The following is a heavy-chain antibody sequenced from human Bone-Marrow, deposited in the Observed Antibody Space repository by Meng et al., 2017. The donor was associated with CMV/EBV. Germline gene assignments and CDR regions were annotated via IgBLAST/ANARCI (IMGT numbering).Heavy chain of an antibody. J-gene: IGHJ6*02. V-gene: IGHV3-9*01. CDR2: ISWNSGSI. CDR1: GFTFDDYA. D-gene: IGHD3-3*01. Sequence: SLKISCAASGFTFDDYAMHWVRQAPGKGLEWVSGISWNSGSIGYADSVKGRFTISRDNAKNSLYLQMNSLRAEDTAVYYCARDALVLRFLEWFPDNVYYYGMDVWGQGTTVTVSS. CDR3: ARDALVLRFLEWFPDNVYYYGMDV.